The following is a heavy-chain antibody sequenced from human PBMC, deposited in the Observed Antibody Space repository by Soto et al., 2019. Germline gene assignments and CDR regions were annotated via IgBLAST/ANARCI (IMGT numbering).Heavy chain of an antibody. D-gene: IGHD3-16*02. Sequence: PSETLSLTCTVSGDSISSNGYYWSWIRQHPGKGLEWIGYIYYSGSTYYNPSLKSRVAISLDTSKKQFSLKLSSVTAADTAVYYGASDHRWSNKYYGRDVGAKGPRSP. CDR2: IYYSGST. J-gene: IGHJ6*02. CDR1: GDSISSNGYY. V-gene: IGHV4-31*03. CDR3: ASDHRWSNKYYGRDV.